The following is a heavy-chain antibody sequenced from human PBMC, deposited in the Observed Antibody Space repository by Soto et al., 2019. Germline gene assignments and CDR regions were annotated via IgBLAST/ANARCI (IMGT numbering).Heavy chain of an antibody. J-gene: IGHJ4*02. Sequence: GGSLRLSCAASGFTFSSYAMHWVRQAPGKGLEWVAVISYDGSNKYYADSVKGRFTISRDNSKNTLYLQMNSLRAEDTAVYYCARAPYDYVWGSYRQTDDYWGQGTLVTVSS. CDR3: ARAPYDYVWGSYRQTDDY. D-gene: IGHD3-16*02. CDR1: GFTFSSYA. CDR2: ISYDGSNK. V-gene: IGHV3-30-3*01.